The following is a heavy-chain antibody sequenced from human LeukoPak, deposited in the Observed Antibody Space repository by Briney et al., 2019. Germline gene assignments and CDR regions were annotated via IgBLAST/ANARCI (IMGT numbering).Heavy chain of an antibody. Sequence: PSETLSLTCSVSGGSVKSPTSYWSWIRQPPGKGLEWIGNIYYIGTTTYNYSLQSRVRISIDTSKNHFSLEVASVTADDTAVYYCARSTSSSPGFDPWGQGTLVTVSS. CDR2: IYYIGTT. J-gene: IGHJ5*02. V-gene: IGHV4-61*01. CDR3: ARSTSSSPGFDP. CDR1: GGSVKSPTSY. D-gene: IGHD6-6*01.